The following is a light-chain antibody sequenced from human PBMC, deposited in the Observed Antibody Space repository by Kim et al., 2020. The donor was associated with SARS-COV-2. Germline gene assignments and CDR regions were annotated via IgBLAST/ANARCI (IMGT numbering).Light chain of an antibody. J-gene: IGLJ1*01. CDR2: RNN. CDR1: NANIGRNT. V-gene: IGLV1-44*01. Sequence: GQGVSIACSGSNANIGRNTVNWCLQFPGTAPNHLFYRNNQRPSEVPDRCSGSKPGTSASLAISGLQSEDEADYYCAAWDDSLKGDVFGTGTKVTVL. CDR3: AAWDDSLKGDV.